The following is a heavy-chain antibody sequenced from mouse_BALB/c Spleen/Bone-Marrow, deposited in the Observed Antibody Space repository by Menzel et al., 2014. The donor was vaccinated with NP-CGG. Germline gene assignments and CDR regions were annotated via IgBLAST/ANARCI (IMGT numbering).Heavy chain of an antibody. Sequence: VQLKESGAELVKPGASVKLSCTASGFNIKDTYMHWVKQRPEQGLEWIGRIDPANGNTKCDPKFQGKATITADTSSNTAYLQLSSLTSEDTAVYYCASYYYGSSSFAYWGQGTLVTVPA. V-gene: IGHV14-3*02. CDR2: IDPANGNT. D-gene: IGHD1-1*01. J-gene: IGHJ3*01. CDR3: ASYYYGSSSFAY. CDR1: GFNIKDTY.